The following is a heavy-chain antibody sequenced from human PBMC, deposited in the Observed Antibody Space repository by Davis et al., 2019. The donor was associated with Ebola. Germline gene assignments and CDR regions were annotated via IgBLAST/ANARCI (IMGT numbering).Heavy chain of an antibody. J-gene: IGHJ4*02. Sequence: MPGGSLRLSCTVSGGSVSSGSYYWSWIRQPPGKGLEWIGYIYYSGSTNYNPSLKSRVTISVDTSKNQFSLKLSSVTAADTAVYYCARGPPSIAARLFDYWGQGTLVTVSS. CDR3: ARGPPSIAARLFDY. D-gene: IGHD6-6*01. V-gene: IGHV4-61*01. CDR1: GGSVSSGSYY. CDR2: IYYSGST.